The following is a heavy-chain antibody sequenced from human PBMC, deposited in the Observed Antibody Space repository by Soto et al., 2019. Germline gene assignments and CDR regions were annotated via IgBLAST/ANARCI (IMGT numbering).Heavy chain of an antibody. Sequence: GGSLRLSCTASGFTFGDYAMSWFRQAPGKGLEWVGFIRSKAYGGTTEYAASVKGRFTISRDDSKSIAYLQMNSLKTEDTAVYYCTRVGDSSTPGKHYYYYMDVWGKGTTVTVSS. J-gene: IGHJ6*03. CDR2: IRSKAYGGTT. V-gene: IGHV3-49*03. D-gene: IGHD2-2*01. CDR3: TRVGDSSTPGKHYYYYMDV. CDR1: GFTFGDYA.